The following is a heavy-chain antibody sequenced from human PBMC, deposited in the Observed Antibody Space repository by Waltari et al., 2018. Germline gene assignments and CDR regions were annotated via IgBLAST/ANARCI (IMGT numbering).Heavy chain of an antibody. CDR1: GGSFSGYY. J-gene: IGHJ5*02. CDR3: ARGLFIAARRGNWFDP. D-gene: IGHD6-6*01. Sequence: VQLQQWGAGLLKPSETLSLTCAVYGGSFSGYYWSWIRQPPGKGLEWIGEINHSGSTNYNPSLKSRVTISVDRPKNQFSLKLSSVTAADTAVYYCARGLFIAARRGNWFDPWGQGTLVTVSS. CDR2: INHSGST. V-gene: IGHV4-34*01.